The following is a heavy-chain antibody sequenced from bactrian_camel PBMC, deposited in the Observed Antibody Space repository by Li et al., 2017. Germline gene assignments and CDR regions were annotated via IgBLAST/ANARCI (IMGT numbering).Heavy chain of an antibody. CDR2: IKSTGAST. D-gene: IGHD3*01. CDR1: GFTRWPFSAYD. Sequence: VQLVESGGGLVQPGGSLRLSCVGSGFTRWPFSAYDMSWVRQAPGKGLEWVSGIKSTGASTYYEDAVKGRFTVSRDIAQSTLYLEMTDLKTEDSAVYYCVLGLLADLQSDWGQGTQVTVS. J-gene: IGHJ4*01. V-gene: IGHV3S40*01. CDR3: VLGLLADLQSD.